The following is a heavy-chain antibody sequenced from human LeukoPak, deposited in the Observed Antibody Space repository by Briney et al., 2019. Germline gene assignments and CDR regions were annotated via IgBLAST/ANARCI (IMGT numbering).Heavy chain of an antibody. D-gene: IGHD3-22*01. V-gene: IGHV3-23*01. CDR1: GFTFSNNP. Sequence: GGSLRLSCAASGFTFSNNPMRWVRQAPGKGLEWVAGISGSGTTTYYADSVKGRFSISRDNSKNVLYLHMNGLRAEDTAVYYCAKPQDYYDSSAWHYVSCFDYWGQGSLVTVSS. CDR3: AKPQDYYDSSAWHYVSCFDY. CDR2: ISGSGTTT. J-gene: IGHJ4*02.